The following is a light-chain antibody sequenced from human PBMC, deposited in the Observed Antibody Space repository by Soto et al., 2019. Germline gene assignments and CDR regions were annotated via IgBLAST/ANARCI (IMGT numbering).Light chain of an antibody. CDR3: SAWDDSLRAVV. CDR2: RNH. CDR1: RSNIGTYT. J-gene: IGLJ2*01. Sequence: QSVLTQSPSASGTPGQRVTISCSGSRSNIGTYTVNWYQQLPGTAPTLLIYRNHQRPSGVPHRFSASKSGTSASLSISGAQSEDEADYYCSAWDDSLRAVVFGGGTKLTVL. V-gene: IGLV1-44*01.